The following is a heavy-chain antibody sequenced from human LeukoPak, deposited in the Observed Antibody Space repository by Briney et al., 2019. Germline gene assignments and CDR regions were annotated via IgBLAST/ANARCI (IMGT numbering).Heavy chain of an antibody. D-gene: IGHD3-10*01. V-gene: IGHV4-61*01. CDR3: ASASNTWLGFHYCDS. CDR2: MCYAEST. CDR1: GVSLSHGNYY. J-gene: IGHJ4*02. Sequence: KPSETLSLTCTVSGVSLSHGNYYWSWTRQPPGEGLDYIRYMCYAESTKYNPSLNSRVPISVDRYKHHVPVNLPSVADADTSVYYCASASNTWLGFHYCDSWGQGTLVTVS.